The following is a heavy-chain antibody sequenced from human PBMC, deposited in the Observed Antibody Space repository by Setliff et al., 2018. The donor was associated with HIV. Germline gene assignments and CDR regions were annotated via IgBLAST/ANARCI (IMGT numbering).Heavy chain of an antibody. D-gene: IGHD4-4*01. CDR1: GFNFSSYG. J-gene: IGHJ6*02. V-gene: IGHV3-33*08. CDR3: ARDDSNYRQHGMDV. CDR2: IWYDGSNK. Sequence: GGSLRLSCAASGFNFSSYGMHWVRQAPGKGLEWVAIIWYDGSNKYYADSVKGRFTISRDNAKNSLYLQMNSLRAEDTAVYYCARDDSNYRQHGMDVWGQGTAVTVSS.